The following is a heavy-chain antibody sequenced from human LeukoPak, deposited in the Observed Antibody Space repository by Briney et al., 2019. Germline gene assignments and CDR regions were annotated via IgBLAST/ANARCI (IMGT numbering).Heavy chain of an antibody. V-gene: IGHV4-61*02. CDR3: ARVPPLYCSGGSCYSEY. CDR2: IYTSGST. D-gene: IGHD2-15*01. CDR1: GGPISSGSYY. J-gene: IGHJ4*02. Sequence: SQTLSLICTVSGGPISSGSYYWSWIRQPAGKGLEWIGRIYTSGSTNYNPSLKSRVTISVDTSKNQFSLKLSSVTAADTAVYYCARVPPLYCSGGSCYSEYWGQGTLVTVSS.